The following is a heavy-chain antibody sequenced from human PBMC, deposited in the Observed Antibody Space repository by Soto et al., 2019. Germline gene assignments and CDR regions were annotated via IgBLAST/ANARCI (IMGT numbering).Heavy chain of an antibody. Sequence: SVKVSCKASGGTFSSYTISWVRQAPGQGLEWMGRIIPILGIANYAQKFQGRVTITADKSTSTAYMELSSLRSEDTAVYYCARDKDRQQLGGNYYYILDVWGQGTTVTVSS. D-gene: IGHD3-3*02. CDR3: ARDKDRQQLGGNYYYILDV. CDR1: GGTFSSYT. V-gene: IGHV1-69*04. CDR2: IIPILGIA. J-gene: IGHJ6*02.